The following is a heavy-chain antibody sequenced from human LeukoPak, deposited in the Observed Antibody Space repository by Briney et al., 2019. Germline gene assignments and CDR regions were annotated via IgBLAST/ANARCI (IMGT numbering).Heavy chain of an antibody. CDR1: GFSFSSYW. V-gene: IGHV3-7*03. CDR2: IKYDESEK. CDR3: AGGSGMEV. Sequence: PGGSLRLSCAASGFSFSSYWMSWVRQPPGKGLEWVASIKYDESEKNYVDSVKGRFTICRDNARNSLYLQMNSLRVEDTAVYFCAGGSGMEVWGKGTAVTVSS. J-gene: IGHJ6*04.